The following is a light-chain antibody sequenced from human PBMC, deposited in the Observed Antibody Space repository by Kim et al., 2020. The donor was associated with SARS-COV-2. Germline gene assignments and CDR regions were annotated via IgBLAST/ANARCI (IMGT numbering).Light chain of an antibody. Sequence: VSPGQTASITCYGDKLGDKYACWYQQKPGQSPVLVIYQDSKRPSGIPERFSGSNSGNTATLTISGTQAMDEADYYCQAWDSSNVVFGGGTQLTVL. CDR1: KLGDKY. V-gene: IGLV3-1*01. J-gene: IGLJ2*01. CDR3: QAWDSSNVV. CDR2: QDS.